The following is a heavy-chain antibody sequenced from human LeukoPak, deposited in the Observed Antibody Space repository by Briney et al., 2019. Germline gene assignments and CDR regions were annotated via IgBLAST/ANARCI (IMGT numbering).Heavy chain of an antibody. V-gene: IGHV1-46*01. J-gene: IGHJ4*02. CDR1: GYTFTSYY. CDR3: ARDRGYSYGYYFDY. Sequence: ASVKVSCKASGYTFTSYYMHSVRQAPGQGLEWMGIINPSGGSTSYAQKFQGRVTMTRDTSTSTVYMELSSLTFEYTAVYYCARDRGYSYGYYFDYWGQGTLVTVSP. D-gene: IGHD5-18*01. CDR2: INPSGGST.